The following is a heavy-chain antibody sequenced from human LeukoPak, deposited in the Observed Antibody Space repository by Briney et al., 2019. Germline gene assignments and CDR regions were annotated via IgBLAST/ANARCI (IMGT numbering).Heavy chain of an antibody. CDR3: ASSFYYDSRDY. J-gene: IGHJ4*02. D-gene: IGHD3-22*01. Sequence: SETLSLTCTVSGGSISSYYWSWIRQPPGKGLEWIGEITPSGSTNYNPSLKSRVSISIDTSKKKLSLRLSSLTAADSAVYYCASSFYYDSRDYWGQGTLVTVSS. CDR2: ITPSGST. V-gene: IGHV4-34*01. CDR1: GGSISSYY.